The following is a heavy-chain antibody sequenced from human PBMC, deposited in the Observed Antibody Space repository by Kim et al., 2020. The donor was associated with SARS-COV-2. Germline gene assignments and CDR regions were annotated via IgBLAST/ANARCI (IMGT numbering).Heavy chain of an antibody. CDR3: ARGGSSGSA. D-gene: IGHD6-19*01. Sequence: RTIYYADSVKGRFTISRDNAKNSLYLQMNSLRAEDTAVYYCARGGSSGSAWGQGTLVTVSS. V-gene: IGHV3-48*03. CDR2: RTI. J-gene: IGHJ4*02.